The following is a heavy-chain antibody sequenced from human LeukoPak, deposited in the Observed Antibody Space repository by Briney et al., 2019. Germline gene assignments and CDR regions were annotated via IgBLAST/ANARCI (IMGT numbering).Heavy chain of an antibody. CDR3: ARGGRMVRGASRSYYYGMDV. V-gene: IGHV1-69*13. CDR2: IIPIFGTA. CDR1: GGTFSSYA. J-gene: IGHJ6*04. D-gene: IGHD3-10*01. Sequence: SVKVSSKASGGTFSSYAISWVRQAPGQGLEWMGGIIPIFGTANYAQKFQGRVTITADESTSTAYMELSSLRSEDTAVYYCARGGRMVRGASRSYYYGMDVWGKGTTVTVSS.